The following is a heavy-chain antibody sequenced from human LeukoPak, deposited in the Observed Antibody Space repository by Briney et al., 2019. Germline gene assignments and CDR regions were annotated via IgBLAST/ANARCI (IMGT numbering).Heavy chain of an antibody. CDR3: TRLLYYYDSDIYQRYFDY. CDR1: GLTVSSNY. J-gene: IGHJ4*02. D-gene: IGHD3-22*01. V-gene: IGHV3-53*01. Sequence: PGGSLRLPCAASGLTVSSNYMNWVRQAPGKGLEWVSIIYSGGNTHYADSVTGRFTISRDNSQNTLYLQMNSLRPEDTAVYYCTRLLYYYDSDIYQRYFDYWGQGTLVTVSS. CDR2: IYSGGNT.